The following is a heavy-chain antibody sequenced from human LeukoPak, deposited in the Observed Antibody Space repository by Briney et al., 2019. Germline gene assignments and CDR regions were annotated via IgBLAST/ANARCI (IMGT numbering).Heavy chain of an antibody. CDR1: GFTFSSYS. CDR2: ISSSSSTI. Sequence: PGGSLRLSCAASGFTFSSYSMNWVRQAPGKGLEWVSYISSSSSTIYYADSVKGRFTISRDNAKNSLYLQMNSLGAEDTAVYYCARDPRYCSSTSCQPDYWGQGTLVTVSS. J-gene: IGHJ4*02. CDR3: ARDPRYCSSTSCQPDY. D-gene: IGHD2-2*01. V-gene: IGHV3-48*01.